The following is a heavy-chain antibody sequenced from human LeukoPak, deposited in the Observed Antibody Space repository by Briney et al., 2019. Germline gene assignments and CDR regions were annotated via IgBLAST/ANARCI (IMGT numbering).Heavy chain of an antibody. Sequence: PGGSLRLSCAASGFTFSSYGMHWVRQAPGKGLEWVAFIRYDGMNKYYAESVKGRFTISRDTPKNTLYLQTNSLRVEDTAVYYCARDGMVTEPINYWGQGTLVTVSS. D-gene: IGHD2-21*02. V-gene: IGHV3-30*02. J-gene: IGHJ4*02. CDR3: ARDGMVTEPINY. CDR1: GFTFSSYG. CDR2: IRYDGMNK.